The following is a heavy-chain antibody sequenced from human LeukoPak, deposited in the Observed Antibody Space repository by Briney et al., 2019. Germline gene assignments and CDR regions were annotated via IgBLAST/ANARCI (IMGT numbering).Heavy chain of an antibody. V-gene: IGHV1-46*01. J-gene: IGHJ4*02. Sequence: ASVKVSCKASGYTFTSYYMHWVRQAPGQGLEWMGIINPSGGSTSYAQKFQGRVTMTRDMSTSTAYMELSRLRSDDTAVYYCARGGHYGSGSYYTVGDDYWGQGTLVTVSS. CDR2: INPSGGST. CDR1: GYTFTSYY. D-gene: IGHD3-10*01. CDR3: ARGGHYGSGSYYTVGDDY.